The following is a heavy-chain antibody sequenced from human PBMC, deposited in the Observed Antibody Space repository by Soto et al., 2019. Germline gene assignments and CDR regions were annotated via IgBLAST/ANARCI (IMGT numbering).Heavy chain of an antibody. CDR1: GYTFTGYY. CDR3: ARGRLDDILTGALDY. J-gene: IGHJ4*02. D-gene: IGHD3-9*01. Sequence: GASVKVSCKASGYTFTGYYMHWVRQAPGQGLEWMGWINPNSGGTNYAQKFQGWVTMTRDTSISTAYMELSRLRSDDTAVYYCARGRLDDILTGALDYWGQGTLVTVSS. CDR2: INPNSGGT. V-gene: IGHV1-2*04.